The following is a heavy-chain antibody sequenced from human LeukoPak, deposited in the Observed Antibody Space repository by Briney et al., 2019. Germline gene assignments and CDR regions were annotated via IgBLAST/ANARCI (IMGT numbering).Heavy chain of an antibody. CDR2: IYSSEST. J-gene: IGHJ6*03. CDR3: ARTYCSGGSCAPSGYMDV. Sequence: SETLSLTCTVSGCTLSSDSYYWIWMRRPTGKGLEWLRRIYSSESTNYNPSLRSRVTISVDTSKNQFSLKLSSVTAADTAVSYCARTYCSGGSCAPSGYMDVWGKGTTVTISS. D-gene: IGHD2-15*01. V-gene: IGHV4-61*02. CDR1: GCTLSSDSYY.